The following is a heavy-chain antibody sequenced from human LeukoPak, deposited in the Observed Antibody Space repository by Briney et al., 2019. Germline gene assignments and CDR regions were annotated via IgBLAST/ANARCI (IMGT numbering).Heavy chain of an antibody. CDR2: IIGSGGST. J-gene: IGHJ4*02. V-gene: IGHV3-23*01. CDR3: AKPTTYYDILTGYDY. Sequence: GGSLRLSCAASGFTFSSYAMSWVRQAPGKGLEWVSAIIGSGGSTYYADSVKGRFTISRDNSKNTLYLQMNSLRAEDTAVYYCAKPTTYYDILTGYDYWGQGTLVTVSS. D-gene: IGHD3-9*01. CDR1: GFTFSSYA.